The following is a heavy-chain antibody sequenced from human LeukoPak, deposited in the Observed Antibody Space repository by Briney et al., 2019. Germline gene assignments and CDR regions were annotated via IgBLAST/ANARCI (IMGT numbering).Heavy chain of an antibody. D-gene: IGHD5-18*01. J-gene: IGHJ4*02. CDR1: GGSISSSTY. V-gene: IGHV4-39*01. CDR3: ASPQRGYSYGYAGPFDY. Sequence: LETLSLTCTVSGGSISSSTYWGWIRQPPGKGLEWIGSIYYSGNTYYNPSLKSRVTISVDTSKNQFSLKLSSVTAADTTVYYCASPQRGYSYGYAGPFDYWGQGTLVTVSS. CDR2: IYYSGNT.